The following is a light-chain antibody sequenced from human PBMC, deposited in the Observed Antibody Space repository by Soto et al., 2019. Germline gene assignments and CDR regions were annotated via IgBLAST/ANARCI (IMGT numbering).Light chain of an antibody. J-gene: IGKJ1*01. CDR3: QQSFSPLWT. CDR2: AAS. CDR1: QSISNY. V-gene: IGKV1-39*01. Sequence: DIQMTQSPSSLSASVGDRVTITCRASQSISNYLNWYQQKPGKAPKLLIYAASSMQSGVPSRFSGSGSETDFTLTISSLHPDHSATYYCQQSFSPLWTFGQGTKVEVK.